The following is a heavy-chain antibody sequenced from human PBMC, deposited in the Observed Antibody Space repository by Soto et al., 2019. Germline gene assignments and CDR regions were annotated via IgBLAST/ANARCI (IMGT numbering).Heavy chain of an antibody. V-gene: IGHV1-69*13. CDR2: IIPIFGTA. CDR3: ARDSFWEQRWLQPHYYYYYGMDV. Sequence: GASVKVSCKASGGTFSSYAISWVRQAPGQGLEWMGGIIPIFGTANYAQKFQGRVTITADESTSTAYMELSSLRSEDTAVYYCARDSFWEQRWLQPHYYYYYGMDVWGQGTTVTVSS. J-gene: IGHJ6*02. CDR1: GGTFSSYA. D-gene: IGHD4-17*01.